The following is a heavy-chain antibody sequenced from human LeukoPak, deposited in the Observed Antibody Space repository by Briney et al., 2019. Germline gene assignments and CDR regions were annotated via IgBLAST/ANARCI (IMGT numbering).Heavy chain of an antibody. V-gene: IGHV1-46*01. CDR2: INPSGGST. D-gene: IGHD3-10*01. Sequence: ASVKVSCKASGYTFTSYYMHWVRQAPGQGLEWMGIINPSGGSTSYAQKFQGRVTMTRDTSISTAYMELSRLRSDDTAVYYCARDGQNQPYYYGSGDLDYWGQGTLVTVSS. J-gene: IGHJ4*02. CDR1: GYTFTSYY. CDR3: ARDGQNQPYYYGSGDLDY.